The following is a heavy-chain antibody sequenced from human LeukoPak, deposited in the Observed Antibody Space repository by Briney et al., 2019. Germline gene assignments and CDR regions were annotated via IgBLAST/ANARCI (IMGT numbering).Heavy chain of an antibody. CDR3: ARPGIVSRQSLGY. J-gene: IGHJ4*02. V-gene: IGHV5-51*01. CDR1: GYSFTTSW. Sequence: PGESLKISCKGSGYSFTTSWIAWVRQMPRKGLEWMGFIYPGDSDTRYSPSFQGQVTISADKSINTAYLQWSSLKASDTAMYYCARPGIVSRQSLGYWGQGTLVTVSS. D-gene: IGHD6-6*01. CDR2: IYPGDSDT.